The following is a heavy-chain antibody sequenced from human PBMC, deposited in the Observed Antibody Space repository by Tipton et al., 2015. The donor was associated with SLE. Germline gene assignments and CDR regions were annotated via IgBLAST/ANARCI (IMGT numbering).Heavy chain of an antibody. V-gene: IGHV4-59*12. Sequence: TLSLTCTVSRGSISSYYWSWIRQPPGQGLEWIGHVFYNGETNYNPSLKSRLTVSVDTSKNQFSLRLSSVTAADTAVFYCARSRDPFASSWYYFDYWGQGTLVTVSS. CDR2: VFYNGET. CDR1: RGSISSYY. J-gene: IGHJ4*02. CDR3: ARSRDPFASSWYYFDY. D-gene: IGHD6-13*01.